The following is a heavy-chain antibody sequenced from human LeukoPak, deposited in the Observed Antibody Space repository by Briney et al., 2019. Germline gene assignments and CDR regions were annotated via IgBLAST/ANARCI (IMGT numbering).Heavy chain of an antibody. CDR3: ARVLGGGSYQFDY. D-gene: IGHD1-26*01. J-gene: IGHJ4*02. Sequence: GASLRLSCAASGFTVSSSYMSWVRPAPGKGLEWVSVIYSGGTTYYADSVKGRFTISRDKSKNMLYLQMNSLRAEDTAVYYCARVLGGGSYQFDYWGQGTLVTVSS. CDR1: GFTVSSSY. CDR2: IYSGGTT. V-gene: IGHV3-66*01.